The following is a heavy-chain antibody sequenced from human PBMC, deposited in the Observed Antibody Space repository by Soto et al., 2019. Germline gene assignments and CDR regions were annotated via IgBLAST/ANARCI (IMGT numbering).Heavy chain of an antibody. V-gene: IGHV3-74*01. CDR3: ARAMTSVGAAAKGDF. CDR1: GFTFNTHW. Sequence: EVQLVESGGGLILPGGSLRLSCAASGFTFNTHWMHWVRQAPGKGLVWVSRINSDGRITDYADSVKGRFSISRDNPRNTLYLQMNSLSPEDTAVYYCARAMTSVGAAAKGDFWGQGTLVTVSS. J-gene: IGHJ4*02. CDR2: INSDGRIT. D-gene: IGHD1-26*01.